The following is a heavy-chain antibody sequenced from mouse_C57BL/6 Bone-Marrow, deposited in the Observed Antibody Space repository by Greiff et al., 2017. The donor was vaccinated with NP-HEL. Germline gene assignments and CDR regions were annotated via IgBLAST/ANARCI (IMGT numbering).Heavy chain of an antibody. CDR2: ISGGGGNT. V-gene: IGHV5-9*01. D-gene: IGHD1-1*01. Sequence: EVKLVESGGGLVKPGGSLKLSCAASGFTFSSYTMSWVRQTPEKRLEWVATISGGGGNTYYPASVKGRFTISRDNAKNTLYLQMSSLRSEDTALYYCARHIAYYYGSSFPYYFDYWGQGTTLTVSS. CDR1: GFTFSSYT. CDR3: ARHIAYYYGSSFPYYFDY. J-gene: IGHJ2*01.